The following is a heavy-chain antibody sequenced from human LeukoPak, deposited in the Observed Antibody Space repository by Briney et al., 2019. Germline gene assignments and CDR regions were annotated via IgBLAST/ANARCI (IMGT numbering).Heavy chain of an antibody. V-gene: IGHV3-64D*06. J-gene: IGHJ5*02. D-gene: IGHD6-19*01. Sequence: SGGSLRLSCSASGFTLSSYAMHWVRQAPGKGLEYVSAISSNGGSTYYADSVRGRFTISRDNSKNTLYLQMSSLRAEDTAVYYCVKDEGAVAGPYEWFDPWGQGTLVTVSS. CDR2: ISSNGGST. CDR3: VKDEGAVAGPYEWFDP. CDR1: GFTLSSYA.